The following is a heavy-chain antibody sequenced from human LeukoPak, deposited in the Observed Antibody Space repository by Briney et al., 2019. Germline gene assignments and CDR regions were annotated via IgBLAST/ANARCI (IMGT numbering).Heavy chain of an antibody. V-gene: IGHV1-69*04. D-gene: IGHD6-13*01. CDR2: IIPIFGIA. CDR1: GGTFSSYA. Sequence: SVKVSCKASGGTFSSYAISWVRQAPGQGLEWMGRIIPIFGIANYAQKFQGRVTITADKSTSTAYMELSSLRSEDTAVYYCAVGGSSWYYFDYWGQGTLVTVSS. CDR3: AVGGSSWYYFDY. J-gene: IGHJ4*02.